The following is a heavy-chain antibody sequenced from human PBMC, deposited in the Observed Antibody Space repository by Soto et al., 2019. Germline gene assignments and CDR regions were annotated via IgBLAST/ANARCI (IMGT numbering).Heavy chain of an antibody. CDR1: GGTFSSYT. CDR2: IIPILGIA. Sequence: QVQLVQSGAEVKKPGSSVKVSCKASGGTFSSYTISWVRQAPGQGLEWMGRIIPILGIANYAQKFKARVTITADKSTSTAYMELSSLRSEDTPVYYCASVSAPASFDYWGQGTLVTVPS. V-gene: IGHV1-69*02. J-gene: IGHJ4*02. CDR3: ASVSAPASFDY. D-gene: IGHD2-2*01.